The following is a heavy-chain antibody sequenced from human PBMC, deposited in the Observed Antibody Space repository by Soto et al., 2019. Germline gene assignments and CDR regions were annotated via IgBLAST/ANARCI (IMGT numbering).Heavy chain of an antibody. CDR3: ARQSRHMVRGAQRLGYFDY. Sequence: PGESLKISCKGSGYSFTSYWIGWVRQMPGKGLEWMGIIYPGDSDTRYSPSFQGQVTISADKSISTAYLQWSSLKASDTAMYYCARQSRHMVRGAQRLGYFDYWGQGTLVTVSS. V-gene: IGHV5-51*01. J-gene: IGHJ4*02. CDR1: GYSFTSYW. D-gene: IGHD3-10*01. CDR2: IYPGDSDT.